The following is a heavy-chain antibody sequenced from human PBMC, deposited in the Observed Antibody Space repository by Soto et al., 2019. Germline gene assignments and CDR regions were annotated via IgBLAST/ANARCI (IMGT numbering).Heavy chain of an antibody. V-gene: IGHV3-13*01. CDR3: VRGRSFDYHSTPPQTLAP. Sequence: PGGSLRLSCAASGFIFSRYDMHWVRQVTGKGLEWVSGIGTLGDTYYSGSVRGRFTIFRENAKNSLHLQMNTLRDGDTAVYYCVRGRSFDYHSTPPQTLAPWGQGTLVTVYS. J-gene: IGHJ5*02. CDR1: GFIFSRYD. D-gene: IGHD3-9*01. CDR2: IGTLGDT.